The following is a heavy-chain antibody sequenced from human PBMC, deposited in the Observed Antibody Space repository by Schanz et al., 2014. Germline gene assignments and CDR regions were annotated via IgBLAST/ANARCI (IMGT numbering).Heavy chain of an antibody. J-gene: IGHJ6*03. Sequence: EVQLLESGEGLVEAGGSLRLSCAASGFTVRTFAMDWVRQAAGKGLEWVSAISGSGASTYYADSVKGRFTISRDNFKNTLFLQMNSLRAEDTAAYYCARGGSSGYDFSIYYMDVWGKGTTVTVSS. CDR1: GFTVRTFA. V-gene: IGHV3-23*01. CDR3: ARGGSSGYDFSIYYMDV. D-gene: IGHD5-12*01. CDR2: ISGSGAST.